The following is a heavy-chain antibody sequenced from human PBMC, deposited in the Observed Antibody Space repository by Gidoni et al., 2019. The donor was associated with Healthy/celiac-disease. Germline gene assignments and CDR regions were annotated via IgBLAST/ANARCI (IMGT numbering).Heavy chain of an antibody. J-gene: IGHJ4*02. CDR3: ARQGIRPGRRGYRPHFDY. CDR1: DGTIISGGYY. CDR2: IYYSGST. V-gene: IGHV4-31*03. Sequence: QVQLQESGPGLVKPSQPLSLTCTVSDGTIISGGYYLSWSRQHPGKGLEWIGYIYYSGSTYYNPSLKSRVTISVDTSKNQFSLKLSSVTAADTAVYYCARQGIRPGRRGYRPHFDYWGQGTLVTVSS. D-gene: IGHD5-18*01.